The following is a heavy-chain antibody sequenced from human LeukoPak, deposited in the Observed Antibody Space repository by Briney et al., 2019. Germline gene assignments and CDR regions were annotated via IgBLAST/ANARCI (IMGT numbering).Heavy chain of an antibody. CDR1: GYTFTSYG. CDR3: ARVGPRYCSGGSCSRFDP. Sequence: ASVKVSCKASGYTFTSYGISWERQAPGQGLEWMGWISAYNGNTNYAQKLQGRVTMTTDTSTSTAYMELRSLRSDDTAVYYCARVGPRYCSGGSCSRFDPWGQGTLVTVSS. CDR2: ISAYNGNT. J-gene: IGHJ5*02. V-gene: IGHV1-18*04. D-gene: IGHD2-15*01.